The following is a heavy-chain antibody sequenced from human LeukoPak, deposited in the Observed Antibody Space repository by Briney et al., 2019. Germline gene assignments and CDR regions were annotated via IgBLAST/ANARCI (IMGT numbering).Heavy chain of an antibody. J-gene: IGHJ4*02. Sequence: GGCRRLSCAASGFTFANYAMSWVRQGPGKGLEWVSTISGSGGSTYYADSVKGRFTISRDNSKNTLFLQMNSLRADDTAVYFCAKDQKSIAATGYDYWGQGTLVTVSS. CDR2: ISGSGGST. D-gene: IGHD6-13*01. V-gene: IGHV3-23*01. CDR3: AKDQKSIAATGYDY. CDR1: GFTFANYA.